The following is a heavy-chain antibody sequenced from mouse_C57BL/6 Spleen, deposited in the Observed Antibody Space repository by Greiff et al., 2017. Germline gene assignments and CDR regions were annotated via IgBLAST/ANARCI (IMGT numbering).Heavy chain of an antibody. CDR3: VGGLGAMDY. V-gene: IGHV10-1*01. D-gene: IGHD4-1*01. Sequence: EVQLVESGGGLVQPKGSLKLSCAASGFSFNTYAMNWVRQAPGQGLEWVARIRSKSNNYATYYADSVKDRFTISRDDSESMLCLKMSNLKTEDTAMYYCVGGLGAMDYGGQGTSVTVSS. CDR1: GFSFNTYA. CDR2: IRSKSNNYAT. J-gene: IGHJ4*01.